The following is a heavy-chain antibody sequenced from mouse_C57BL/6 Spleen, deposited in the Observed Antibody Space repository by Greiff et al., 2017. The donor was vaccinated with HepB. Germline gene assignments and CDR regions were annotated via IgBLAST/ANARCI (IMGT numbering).Heavy chain of an antibody. V-gene: IGHV1-64*01. D-gene: IGHD2-3*01. CDR1: GYTFTSYW. Sequence: QVQLQQPGAELVKPGASVKLSCKASGYTFTSYWMHWVKQRPGQGLEWIGMIHPNSGSTNYNEKFKSKATLTVDKSASTAYMQLSSLTYEDSAVYYCARDEDDFDYWGQGTLVTVSA. CDR3: ARDEDDFDY. CDR2: IHPNSGST. J-gene: IGHJ3*01.